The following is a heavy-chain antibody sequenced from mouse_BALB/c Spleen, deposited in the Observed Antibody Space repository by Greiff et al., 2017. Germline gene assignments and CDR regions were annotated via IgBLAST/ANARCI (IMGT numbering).Heavy chain of an antibody. J-gene: IGHJ3*01. V-gene: IGHV1-54*01. CDR3: ARPYYDYDQGLAY. D-gene: IGHD2-4*01. CDR1: GYAFTNYL. CDR2: INPGSGGT. Sequence: QVQLQQSGAELVRPGTSVKVSCKASGYAFTNYLIEWVKQRPGQGLEWIGVINPGSGGTNYNEKFKGKATLTADKSSSTAYMQLSSLTSDDSAVYYCARPYYDYDQGLAYWGQGTLVTVSA.